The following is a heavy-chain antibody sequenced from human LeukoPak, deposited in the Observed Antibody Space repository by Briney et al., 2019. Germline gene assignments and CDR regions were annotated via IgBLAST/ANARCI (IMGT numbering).Heavy chain of an antibody. J-gene: IGHJ4*02. V-gene: IGHV4-39*01. D-gene: IGHD4-17*01. CDR3: ARQMNTVTADY. Sequence: SETLSLTCTLSGDSISSYNYFWGWIRQPPGIWLEWIGSIYYSGNTYYNPSLKSRVTISADTSKSQFSLRLSSVTAADTAVYYCARQMNTVTADYWGQGTLVTVSS. CDR2: IYYSGNT. CDR1: GDSISSYNYF.